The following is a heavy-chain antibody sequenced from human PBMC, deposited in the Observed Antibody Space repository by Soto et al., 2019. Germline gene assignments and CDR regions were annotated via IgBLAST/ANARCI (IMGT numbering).Heavy chain of an antibody. CDR2: IYYSGST. CDR1: GGSISSGGYY. J-gene: IGHJ6*02. D-gene: IGHD3-3*01. V-gene: IGHV4-31*03. CDR3: ARVRRYDFWSGPLDYYGMDV. Sequence: SETLSLTCTVSGGSISSGGYYWSWIRQHPGKGLEWIGYIYYSGSTYYNPSLKSRVTISVDTSKNQFSLKLSSVTAADTAVYYCARVRRYDFWSGPLDYYGMDVWGQGTTVTVSS.